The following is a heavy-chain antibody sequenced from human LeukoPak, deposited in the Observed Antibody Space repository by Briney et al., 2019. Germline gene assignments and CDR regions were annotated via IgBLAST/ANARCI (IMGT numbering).Heavy chain of an antibody. Sequence: PSETLSLTCTVSGGSISSGGYYWSWIRQPPGKGLEWIGYIYHSGSTFYNPSLKSRVTISVDRSKNQFSLKLSSVTAADTAVYYCARDLTMRRSNDAFDIWGQGTMVTVSS. D-gene: IGHD2-2*01. CDR3: ARDLTMRRSNDAFDI. V-gene: IGHV4-30-2*01. J-gene: IGHJ3*02. CDR2: IYHSGST. CDR1: GGSISSGGYY.